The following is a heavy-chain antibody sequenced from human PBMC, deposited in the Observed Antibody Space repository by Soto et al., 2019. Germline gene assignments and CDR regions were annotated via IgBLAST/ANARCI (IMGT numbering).Heavy chain of an antibody. CDR3: ARTRFVDYGDYALDY. CDR2: IYYSGST. J-gene: IGHJ4*02. Sequence: SETLSLTCTVSGGSISSYYWSWIRQPSGKGLEWIGYIYYSGSTNYNPSLKSRVTISVDTSKNQFSLKLSSVTAADTAVYYCARTRFVDYGDYALDYWGQGTLVTVSS. D-gene: IGHD4-17*01. V-gene: IGHV4-59*01. CDR1: GGSISSYY.